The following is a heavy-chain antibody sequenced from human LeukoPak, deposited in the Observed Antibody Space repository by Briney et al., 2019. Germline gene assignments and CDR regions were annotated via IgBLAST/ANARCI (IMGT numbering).Heavy chain of an antibody. J-gene: IGHJ4*02. V-gene: IGHV3-9*01. D-gene: IGHD3-10*01. CDR1: GFIFTNYN. CDR3: AKDWGTMIRGFDY. Sequence: GGSLRLSCAASGFIFTNYNLNWVRQAPGKGLEWVSGVTWNSGGIAYADSVKGRFTISRDNAKNSLYLQMNSLRAEDTALYYCAKDWGTMIRGFDYWGQGTLVTVSS. CDR2: VTWNSGGI.